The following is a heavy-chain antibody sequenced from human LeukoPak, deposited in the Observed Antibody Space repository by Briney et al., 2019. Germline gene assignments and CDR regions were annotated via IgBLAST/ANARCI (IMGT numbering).Heavy chain of an antibody. Sequence: SGPTLVNPTQTLTLTCTFSGFSLSTSGMCVSWIRQPPGKALEWLARVDWDDDKYYSTSLKTRLTISKDTSKNQVVLTMTNMDPVDTATYYCARASSWYRGFDYWGQGTLVTVSS. CDR2: VDWDDDK. D-gene: IGHD6-13*01. V-gene: IGHV2-70*11. CDR3: ARASSWYRGFDY. CDR1: GFSLSTSGMC. J-gene: IGHJ4*02.